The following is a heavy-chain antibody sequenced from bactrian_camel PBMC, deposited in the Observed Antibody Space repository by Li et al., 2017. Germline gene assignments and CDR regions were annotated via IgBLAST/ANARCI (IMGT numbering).Heavy chain of an antibody. D-gene: IGHD6*01. CDR2: IYSDSSNK. CDR3: ATSERDGGSWYFSVPDFGH. V-gene: IGHV3-2*01. Sequence: HVQLVESGGGLVQPGGSLRLSCVGSGFSFEYYYMSWVRQAPGKGLEWVSSIYSDSSNKYYSDSVKGRFTISRDNAKNTVYLQMNSLKSEDTALYYCATSERDGGSWYFSVPDFGHWGQGTQVTVS. J-gene: IGHJ6*01. CDR1: GFSFEYYY.